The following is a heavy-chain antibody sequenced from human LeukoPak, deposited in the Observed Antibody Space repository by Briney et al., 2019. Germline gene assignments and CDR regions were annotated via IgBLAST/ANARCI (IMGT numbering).Heavy chain of an antibody. D-gene: IGHD2-15*01. CDR2: IYYSGST. V-gene: IGHV4-59*01. CDR1: GGSFSSYY. Sequence: SETLSLTCAVYGGSFSSYYWSWIRQPPGKGLEWIGYIYYSGSTNYNPSLKSRVTISVDTSKNQFSLKLSSVTAADTAVYYCARGVVVVVAATRFGDAFDIWGQGTMVTVSS. J-gene: IGHJ3*02. CDR3: ARGVVVVVAATRFGDAFDI.